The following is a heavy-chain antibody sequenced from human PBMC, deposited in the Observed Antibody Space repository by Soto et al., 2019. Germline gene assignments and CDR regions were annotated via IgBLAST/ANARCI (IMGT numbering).Heavy chain of an antibody. D-gene: IGHD3-16*01. Sequence: PGGSLRLSCAASGFTFSSYDMHWVRQATGKGLEWVSAIGTAGDTYYPGSVKGRFTISRENAKNSLYLQMNSLRAEDTAVYYCVRSYVLGENYYYYYGMDVWGQGTTVTVSS. CDR2: IGTAGDT. CDR1: GFTFSSYD. CDR3: VRSYVLGENYYYYYGMDV. V-gene: IGHV3-13*01. J-gene: IGHJ6*02.